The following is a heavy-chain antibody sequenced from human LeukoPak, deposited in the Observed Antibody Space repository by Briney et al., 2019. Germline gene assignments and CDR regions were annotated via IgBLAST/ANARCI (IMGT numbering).Heavy chain of an antibody. CDR2: INWNGGST. CDR1: GFTFDDYG. Sequence: GGSPRLSCAASGFTFDDYGMSWVRQAPGKGLEWVSGINWNGGSTGYADSVKGRFTISRDNAKNSLYLQMNSLRAEDTALYHCARAEGDFWSGSSLDYWGQGTLVTVSS. V-gene: IGHV3-20*01. J-gene: IGHJ4*02. CDR3: ARAEGDFWSGSSLDY. D-gene: IGHD3-3*01.